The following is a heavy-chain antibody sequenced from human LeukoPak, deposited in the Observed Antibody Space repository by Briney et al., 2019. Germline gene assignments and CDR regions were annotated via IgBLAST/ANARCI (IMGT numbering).Heavy chain of an antibody. CDR2: INPNSGGT. V-gene: IGHV1-2*02. CDR1: GFTFSSSG. CDR3: ASFRDDAFDF. J-gene: IGHJ3*01. Sequence: GGSLRLSCAASGFTFSSSGMHWVRQAPGQGLEWMGWINPNSGGTNYAQNFQGRVTMTRDTSISTAYMELSSLRYDDTAVYYCASFRDDAFDFWGQGTMLTVSS.